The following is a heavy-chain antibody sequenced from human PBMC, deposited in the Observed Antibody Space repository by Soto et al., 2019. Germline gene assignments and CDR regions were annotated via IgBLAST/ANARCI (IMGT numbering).Heavy chain of an antibody. D-gene: IGHD6-6*01. CDR1: GFTFSSYA. V-gene: IGHV3-23*01. J-gene: IGHJ6*03. CDR2: ISGSGGST. Sequence: EVQLLESGGGLVQPGGSLRLSCAASGFTFSSYAMSWVRQAPGKGLEWVSAISGSGGSTYYADSVKGRFTISRDNSKNTLYLQMNSLRAEDTAVYYCAKGRLSSIAARPDYYYYMDVWGKGTTVTVSS. CDR3: AKGRLSSIAARPDYYYYMDV.